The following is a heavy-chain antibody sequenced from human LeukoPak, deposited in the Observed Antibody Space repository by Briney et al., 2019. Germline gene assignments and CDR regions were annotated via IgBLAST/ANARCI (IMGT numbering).Heavy chain of an antibody. D-gene: IGHD6-6*01. CDR1: GYTFTSYG. V-gene: IGHV1-69*05. CDR2: IIPIFGTA. J-gene: IGHJ4*02. CDR3: ARGYSSSSGSDY. Sequence: GASVKVSCKASGYTFTSYGISWVLQAPGQGLEWMGRIIPIFGTANYAQKFQGRVTITTDESTSTAYMELSSLRSEDTAVYYCARGYSSSSGSDYWGQGTLVTVSS.